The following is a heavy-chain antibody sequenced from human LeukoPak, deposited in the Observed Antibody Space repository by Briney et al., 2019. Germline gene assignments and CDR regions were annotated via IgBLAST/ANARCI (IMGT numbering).Heavy chain of an antibody. J-gene: IGHJ6*02. CDR3: VRDGGLLWFGEFPSKGDYSGMDV. CDR2: IYHTGST. V-gene: IGHV4-59*01. CDR1: GGSISGYY. D-gene: IGHD3-10*01. Sequence: SETLSLTFTVSGGSISGYYWSWIRQPPGKGLEWIGYIYHTGSTKYNSSLKSRVTISVDTSKNQFSLKLRSVTAADTAVYYCVRDGGLLWFGEFPSKGDYSGMDVWGQGTTVTVSS.